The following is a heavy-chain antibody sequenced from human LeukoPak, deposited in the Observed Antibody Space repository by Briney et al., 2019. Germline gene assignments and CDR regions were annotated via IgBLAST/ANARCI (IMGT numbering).Heavy chain of an antibody. V-gene: IGHV3-23*01. Sequence: PRGSLRLSCAASGFSFSTNTMNTVRQAPGRGLEWGAVMSPSRGITYYTDSVKGRFTISRDNSKNTLFLQMNSLRAEDSALYYCAKDQDVGGYCTSTSCYFGLCDSWGQGALVTVSS. D-gene: IGHD2-2*01. CDR1: GFSFSTNT. CDR3: AKDQDVGGYCTSTSCYFGLCDS. CDR2: MSPSRGIT. J-gene: IGHJ5*01.